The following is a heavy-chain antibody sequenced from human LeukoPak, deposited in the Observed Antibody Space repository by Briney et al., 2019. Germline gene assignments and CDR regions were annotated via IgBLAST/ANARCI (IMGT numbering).Heavy chain of an antibody. CDR2: IWYDGSNK. D-gene: IGHD3-22*01. CDR3: AKEDYYDSSGYYYYYMDV. V-gene: IGHV3-33*06. CDR1: GFTFSSYG. J-gene: IGHJ6*03. Sequence: GRSLRLSCAASGFTFSSYGMHWVRQAPGKGLEWVAVIWYDGSNKYYADSVKGRFTISRDNSKNTLYLQMNSLRAEDTAVYYCAKEDYYDSSGYYYYYMDVWGKGTTVTVSS.